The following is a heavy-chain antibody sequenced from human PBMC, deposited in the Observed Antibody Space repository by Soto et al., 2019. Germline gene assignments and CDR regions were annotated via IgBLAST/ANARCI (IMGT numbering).Heavy chain of an antibody. CDR2: IYYSGST. Sequence: QLQLQESGPGLVKPSETLSLTCTVSGGSISSSSYYWGWIRQPPGKGLEWIGSIYYSGSTYYNPSLQSRVTLAVDTSKNQSSLQLSSVTAADTAVYYCAPPRAVYSNWFDPWGQGTLVTVSS. J-gene: IGHJ5*02. D-gene: IGHD4-4*01. CDR1: GGSISSSSYY. CDR3: APPRAVYSNWFDP. V-gene: IGHV4-39*01.